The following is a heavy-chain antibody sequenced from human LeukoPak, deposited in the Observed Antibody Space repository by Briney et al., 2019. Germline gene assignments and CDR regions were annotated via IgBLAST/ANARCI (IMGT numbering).Heavy chain of an antibody. D-gene: IGHD6-13*01. CDR3: ARALSIAAAGTFFFAAFDI. J-gene: IGHJ3*02. V-gene: IGHV3-21*01. Sequence: GGSLRLSCAASGFTFSSYSMNWVRQAPGKGLEWVSSISSSSSYIYYADSVKGRFTISRDNAKNSLYLQMNSLRAEDTAVYYCARALSIAAAGTFFFAAFDIWGQGTMVTVPS. CDR1: GFTFSSYS. CDR2: ISSSSSYI.